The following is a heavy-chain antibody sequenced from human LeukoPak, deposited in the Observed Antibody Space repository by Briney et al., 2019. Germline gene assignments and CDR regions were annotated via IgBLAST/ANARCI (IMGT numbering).Heavy chain of an antibody. CDR2: ISSSGSTI. J-gene: IGHJ6*03. Sequence: PGGSLRLSCAASGFTFSSYEMNWVRQAPGKGLEWVSYISSSGSTIYYADSVKGRFTISRDNAKNSLYLQMNSLRAEDTAVYYCAKDRHSGVVILNYMDVWGKGTTVTVSS. D-gene: IGHD3-3*01. CDR1: GFTFSSYE. V-gene: IGHV3-48*03. CDR3: AKDRHSGVVILNYMDV.